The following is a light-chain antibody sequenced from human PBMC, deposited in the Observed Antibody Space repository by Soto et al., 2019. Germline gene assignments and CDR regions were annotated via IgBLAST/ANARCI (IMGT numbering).Light chain of an antibody. CDR3: CSYAGSYTYV. J-gene: IGLJ1*01. CDR2: NGS. Sequence: QSALTQPRSVSGSPGQSVTISCTGTSSDVGGYNYVFWYQQHPGKAPKLMIYNGSKRPSGVPDRFSGSKSGNTASLTISGLQAEDEADYYCCSYAGSYTYVFGTGTKLTVL. CDR1: SSDVGGYNY. V-gene: IGLV2-11*01.